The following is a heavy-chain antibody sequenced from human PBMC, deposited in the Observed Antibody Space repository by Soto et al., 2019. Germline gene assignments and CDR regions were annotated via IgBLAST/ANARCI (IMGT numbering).Heavy chain of an antibody. CDR3: ATDVEVVAYYYYGMDV. V-gene: IGHV1-69*13. D-gene: IGHD2-15*01. CDR2: IIPIFGTA. J-gene: IGHJ6*02. Sequence: SVKVSCKASGGTFSSYAISWVRQAPGQGLEWMGGIIPIFGTANYAQKSQGRVTITADESTSTAYMELSSLRSEDTAVDYDATDVEVVAYYYYGMDVWGQGTTVTVSS. CDR1: GGTFSSYA.